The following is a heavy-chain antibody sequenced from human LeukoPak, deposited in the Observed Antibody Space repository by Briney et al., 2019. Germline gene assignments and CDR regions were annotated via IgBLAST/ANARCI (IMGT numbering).Heavy chain of an antibody. D-gene: IGHD3-10*01. CDR2: TYYRSKWYN. CDR1: GDSVSSNSAA. Sequence: SQTPSLTCAISGDSVSSNSAAWNRIRQSPSRGLEWLGRTYYRSKWYNDYAASVKSRIIINPDTSKNQFSLQLNSVTPEDTAVYYCARCLHYYGCLGYFDYWGQGTLVTVSS. V-gene: IGHV6-1*01. CDR3: ARCLHYYGCLGYFDY. J-gene: IGHJ4*02.